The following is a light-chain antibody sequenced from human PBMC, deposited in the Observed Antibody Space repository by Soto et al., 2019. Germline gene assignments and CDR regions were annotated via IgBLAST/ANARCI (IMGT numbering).Light chain of an antibody. CDR3: SSYTSSSPL. Sequence: QSALTQPASVSGSPGQSITISCTGTRSDVGGYNYVSWYQQHPGKAPKLMIYDVSNRPSGVSNRFSGSKSGNTASLTISGLQAEDEADYYCSSYTSSSPLLGTGTKLTVL. J-gene: IGLJ1*01. CDR1: RSDVGGYNY. CDR2: DVS. V-gene: IGLV2-14*01.